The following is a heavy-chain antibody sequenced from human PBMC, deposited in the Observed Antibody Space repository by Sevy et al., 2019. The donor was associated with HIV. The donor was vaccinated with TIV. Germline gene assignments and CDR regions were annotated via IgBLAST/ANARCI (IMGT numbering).Heavy chain of an antibody. V-gene: IGHV3-23*01. CDR3: AKMKHSSGWYGN. Sequence: GGSLRLSCAASGFTFSSYAMSWVHQAPGKGLEWVSAISGSGGSTYYADSVKGRFTISRDNSKNTLYLQMNSLRAEDTAVYYCAKMKHSSGWYGNWGQGTLVTVSS. CDR1: GFTFSSYA. D-gene: IGHD6-19*01. J-gene: IGHJ4*02. CDR2: ISGSGGST.